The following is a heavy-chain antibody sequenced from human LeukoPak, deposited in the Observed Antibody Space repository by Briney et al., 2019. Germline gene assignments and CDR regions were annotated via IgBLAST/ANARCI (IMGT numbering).Heavy chain of an antibody. CDR1: GYTFTSYY. J-gene: IGHJ5*02. D-gene: IGHD3-16*02. CDR3: ARGRYDYVWGSYRYDWWFDP. V-gene: IGHV1-46*01. CDR2: INPSGGST. Sequence: ASVKVSCKASGYTFTSYYMHWVRQAPGQGLEWMGIINPSGGSTSYAQKFQGRVTMTGDTSTSTVYMELSSLRSEDTAVYYCARGRYDYVWGSYRYDWWFDPWGQGTLVTVSS.